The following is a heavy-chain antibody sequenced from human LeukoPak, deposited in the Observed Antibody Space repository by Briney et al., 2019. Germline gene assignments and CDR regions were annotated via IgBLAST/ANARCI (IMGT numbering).Heavy chain of an antibody. D-gene: IGHD6-6*01. V-gene: IGHV3-74*01. CDR1: GFTFSSYW. CDR3: SSMGLAARPAH. J-gene: IGHJ4*02. Sequence: GGSLRLSCAASGFTFSSYWMHWVRQAPWKGLVWVSRINSDGSSTSYADSVKGRFTISRDNAKNTLYLQMNSLRAEDTAVYYCSSMGLAARPAHWGQGTLVTVSS. CDR2: INSDGSST.